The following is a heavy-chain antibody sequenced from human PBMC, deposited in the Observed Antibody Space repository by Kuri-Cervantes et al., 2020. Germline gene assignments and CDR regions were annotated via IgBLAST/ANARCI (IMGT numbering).Heavy chain of an antibody. V-gene: IGHV4-4*02. CDR3: ARGLLFRDDSSGYYRPEGSPKVYYYYYYGMDV. J-gene: IGHJ6*02. Sequence: SQTLSLTCAVSGGSISSSNWWRWVRQPPGKGLEWIGEIYHSGSTNYNPSLKSRVTISVDKSKNQFSLKLSSVTAADTAVYYCARGLLFRDDSSGYYRPEGSPKVYYYYYYGMDVWGQGTTVNISS. CDR2: IYHSGST. CDR1: GGSISSSNW. D-gene: IGHD3-22*01.